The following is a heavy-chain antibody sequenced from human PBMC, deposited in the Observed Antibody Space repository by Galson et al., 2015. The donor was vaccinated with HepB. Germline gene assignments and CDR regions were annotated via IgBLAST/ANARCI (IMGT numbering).Heavy chain of an antibody. D-gene: IGHD3-3*01. V-gene: IGHV1-3*01. CDR3: ARVTHYDFWSGPRGYFDY. CDR1: GYTFTSYA. CDR2: INAGNGNT. J-gene: IGHJ4*02. Sequence: SVKVSCKASGYTFTSYAMHWVRQAPGQRLEWMGWINAGNGNTKYSQKFQGRVTITRDTSASTAYMELSGLRSEDTAVYYCARVTHYDFWSGPRGYFDYWGQGTLVTVSS.